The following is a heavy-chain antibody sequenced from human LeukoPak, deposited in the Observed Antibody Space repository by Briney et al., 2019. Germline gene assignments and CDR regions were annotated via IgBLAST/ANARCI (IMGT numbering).Heavy chain of an antibody. CDR3: ARYSGSYYWFDP. CDR2: INPNSGGT. D-gene: IGHD1-26*01. J-gene: IGHJ5*02. CDR1: GYTFTGYY. Sequence: ASVKVSCKASGYTFTGYYMHWVRQAPGQGLEWMGWINPNSGGTNYVQKFQGRVTMTRDTSISTAYMELSRLRSDDTAVYYCARYSGSYYWFDPWGQGTLVTVSS. V-gene: IGHV1-2*02.